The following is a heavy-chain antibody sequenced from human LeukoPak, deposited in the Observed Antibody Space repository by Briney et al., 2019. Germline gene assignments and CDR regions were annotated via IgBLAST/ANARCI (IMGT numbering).Heavy chain of an antibody. J-gene: IGHJ4*02. CDR3: AREYSDFQDPYFDY. D-gene: IGHD5-18*01. V-gene: IGHV3-30*03. Sequence: GGSLRLSCAASGFIFSCYGMHWVRQAPGKGLEWVAFISYAGSNTYYADSVKGRFTISRDNAKNTLYLQMNSLRAEDTAVYYCAREYSDFQDPYFDYWGQGTLVTVSS. CDR2: ISYAGSNT. CDR1: GFIFSCYG.